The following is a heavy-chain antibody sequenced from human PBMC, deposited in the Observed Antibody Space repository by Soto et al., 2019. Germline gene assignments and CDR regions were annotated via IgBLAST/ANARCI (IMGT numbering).Heavy chain of an antibody. D-gene: IGHD7-27*01. CDR3: ARDLSWGSNWYYYMDV. CDR1: GFILSDCA. CDR2: ISSSSSVI. V-gene: IGHV3-48*01. Sequence: EVQLVESGGGLVQPGGSLRLSCATSGFILSDCAMNWVRQAPGKGLEWVSYISSSSSVIDYADSVKGRFTVSRENARNSLYLHMYSLRAEDTAVYYCARDLSWGSNWYYYMDVWGKGTTVTVSS. J-gene: IGHJ6*03.